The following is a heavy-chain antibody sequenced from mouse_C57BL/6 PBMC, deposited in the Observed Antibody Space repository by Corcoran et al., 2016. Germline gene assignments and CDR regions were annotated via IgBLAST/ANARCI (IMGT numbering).Heavy chain of an antibody. CDR1: GYTFTDYY. Sequence: EVQLQQSGPELVKPGASVKISCKASGYTFTDYYMNWVKQSHGKSLEWIGDSNPNNGGTSYNQKFKGKATLTVDKSSSTAYMELLSLTSEDSAVYYCARRGDRYAMDYWGQGTSVTVSS. CDR2: SNPNNGGT. J-gene: IGHJ4*01. D-gene: IGHD3-3*01. CDR3: ARRGDRYAMDY. V-gene: IGHV1-26*01.